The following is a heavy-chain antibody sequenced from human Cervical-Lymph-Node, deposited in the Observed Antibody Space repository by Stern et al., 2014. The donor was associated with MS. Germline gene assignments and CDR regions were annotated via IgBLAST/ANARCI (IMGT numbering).Heavy chain of an antibody. V-gene: IGHV4-39*01. Sequence: QVQLQESGPGVVKPSETLSLTCTVSGGSISDSSYYWDWIRQPPEKGLDWIGSIYYSGDTYYKPSLKRRVPITVDTSKNQFSLKLNSVSAADRAVYYCARRAAGYHYYYGMDVWGQGTTVTVSS. J-gene: IGHJ6*02. CDR2: IYYSGDT. CDR1: GGSISDSSYY. D-gene: IGHD6-13*01. CDR3: ARRAAGYHYYYGMDV.